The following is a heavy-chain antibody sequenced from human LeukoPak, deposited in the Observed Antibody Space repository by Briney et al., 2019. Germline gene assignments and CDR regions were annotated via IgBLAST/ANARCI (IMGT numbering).Heavy chain of an antibody. CDR2: ISAYNGNT. J-gene: IGHJ4*02. D-gene: IGHD3-16*01. V-gene: IGHV1-18*04. CDR3: ARESRARGREFDY. CDR1: GYTFTGYY. Sequence: GASVKVSCKASGYTFTGYYLHWVRQAPGQGLEWMGWISAYNGNTNYAQKFQGRVTMTTDTSTSTAYMELRSLRSDDTAVYYCARESRARGREFDYWGQGTLVTVSS.